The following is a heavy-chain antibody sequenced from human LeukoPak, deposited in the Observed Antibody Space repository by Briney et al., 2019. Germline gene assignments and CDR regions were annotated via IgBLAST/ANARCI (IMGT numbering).Heavy chain of an antibody. CDR3: TTMSPPDY. CDR1: GFTSGLTFSNAW. CDR2: IKSKTDGGTT. Sequence: GGSLRLSCAASGFTSGLTFSNAWMSWVRQAPGKGLEWVGRIKSKTDGGTTDYAAPVKGRFTISRDDSKNTVYMQMNSLEIEDTAVYYCTTMSPPDYSGQGTLVTVSS. J-gene: IGHJ4*02. V-gene: IGHV3-15*05.